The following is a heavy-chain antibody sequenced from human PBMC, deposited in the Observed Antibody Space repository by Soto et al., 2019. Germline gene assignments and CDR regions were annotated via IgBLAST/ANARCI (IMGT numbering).Heavy chain of an antibody. J-gene: IGHJ4*02. CDR3: ARGGYSSGWFDY. D-gene: IGHD6-19*01. Sequence: QVQLQESGPGLVKPSGTLSLTCAVSSGSISSSNWWSWVRQPPGKGLEWIGEIYHSGSTNYNPSLKRRVTISVDKSKNQFTLKLSSVTAADTAVYYCARGGYSSGWFDYWGQGTLVTVSS. CDR1: SGSISSSNW. V-gene: IGHV4-4*02. CDR2: IYHSGST.